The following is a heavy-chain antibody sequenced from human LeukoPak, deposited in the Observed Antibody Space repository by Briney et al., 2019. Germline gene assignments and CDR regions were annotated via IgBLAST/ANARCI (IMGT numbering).Heavy chain of an antibody. J-gene: IGHJ3*02. Sequence: SGPTLVKPTQTLTLTCTFSGFSLSTGGVGVGWIRQPPGKALEWLSLIYWDDDKRYSPSLKTRLTITKGTSKNQVVLTMTNMDPVDTATYSCAHASVSGAGRAFDIWGQGTMVTVSS. D-gene: IGHD2-15*01. CDR1: GFSLSTGGVG. CDR3: AHASVSGAGRAFDI. V-gene: IGHV2-5*02. CDR2: IYWDDDK.